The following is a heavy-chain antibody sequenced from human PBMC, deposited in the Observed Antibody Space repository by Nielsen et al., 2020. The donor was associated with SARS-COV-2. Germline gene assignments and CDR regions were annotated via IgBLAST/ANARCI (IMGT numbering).Heavy chain of an antibody. J-gene: IGHJ5*02. CDR2: IIPILGIA. CDR3: GRPMLEVATITCGIP. V-gene: IGHV1-69*04. D-gene: IGHD5-12*01. CDR1: GGTFSSYA. Sequence: VKVSCKASGGTFSSYAISWVRQAPGQGLEWMGRIIPILGIANYAQKFQGRVTITADKSTSTAYMELSSLRSEDTAMYYCGRPMLEVATITCGIPWGQGTLVTVSS.